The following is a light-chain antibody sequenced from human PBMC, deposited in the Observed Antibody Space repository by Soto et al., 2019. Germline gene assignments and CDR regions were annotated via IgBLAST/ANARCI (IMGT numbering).Light chain of an antibody. J-gene: IGKJ5*01. CDR2: DAS. CDR1: QSVSSY. V-gene: IGKV3-11*01. Sequence: ILLTQSPATLSFSPGERATLSCRASQSVSSYLAWYHQKPGQAPRLLIHDASNRATGIPARFSGSGSGTDFTLTISSLEPEAFAVYSCQQRSNWPPITFGQGTRLENK. CDR3: QQRSNWPPIT.